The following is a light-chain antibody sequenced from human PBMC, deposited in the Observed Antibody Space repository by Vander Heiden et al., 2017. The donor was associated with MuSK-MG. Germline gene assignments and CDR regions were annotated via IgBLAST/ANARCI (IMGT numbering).Light chain of an antibody. CDR1: QDISNY. CDR3: QQDYNWLT. Sequence: DIQMTQSPSSLSASVGDRVTITCQASQDISNYLNWYQQKPGKAPKLLIYDASNLETGVPSRFSGSGSGTDFTFTISSLQPEDIATYYCQQDYNWLTFGGGTKVEIK. CDR2: DAS. V-gene: IGKV1-33*01. J-gene: IGKJ4*01.